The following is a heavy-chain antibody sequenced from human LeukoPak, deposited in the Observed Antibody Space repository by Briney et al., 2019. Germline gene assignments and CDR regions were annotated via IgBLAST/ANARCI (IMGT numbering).Heavy chain of an antibody. CDR3: ARGAAGFDY. CDR2: MGKTAGDT. J-gene: IGHJ4*02. CDR1: GFTFSTYD. D-gene: IGHD6-13*01. V-gene: IGHV3-13*04. Sequence: GGSRRLSCAASGFTFSTYDMHWVRQATGKGLEWVSGMGKTAGDTYYSGSVKGRFTIFRENAKNSVYLEMNSLEAGDTAVYYCARGAAGFDYWGQGTLVSVSS.